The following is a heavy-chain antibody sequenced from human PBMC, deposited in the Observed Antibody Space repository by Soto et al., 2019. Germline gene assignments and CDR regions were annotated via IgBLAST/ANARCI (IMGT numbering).Heavy chain of an antibody. CDR1: GGSFSGYY. V-gene: IGHV4-34*01. CDR2: INHSGST. J-gene: IGHJ5*02. CDR3: ARVTGPQAAAVFPDWFDP. Sequence: SETLSLTCAVYGGSFSGYYWSWIRQPPGKGLEWIGEINHSGSTNYNPSLKSRVTISVDTSKNQFSLKLSSVTAADTAVYYCARVTGPQAAAVFPDWFDPWGQGTLVTVSS. D-gene: IGHD6-13*01.